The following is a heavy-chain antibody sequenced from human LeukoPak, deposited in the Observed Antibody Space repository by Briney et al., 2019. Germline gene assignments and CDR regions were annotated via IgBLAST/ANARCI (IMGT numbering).Heavy chain of an antibody. J-gene: IGHJ6*03. CDR3: ATGTNPRPGYDFWDYYYYMDV. D-gene: IGHD3-3*01. V-gene: IGHV1-24*01. Sequence: ASVKVSCKVSGYTLTELSMHWVRQAPGKGLEWMGGFDPEDGETIYAQKFQGRVTMTEDTSTDTAYMGLSSLRSEDTAVYYCATGTNPRPGYDFWDYYYYMDVWGKGTTVTVSS. CDR1: GYTLTELS. CDR2: FDPEDGET.